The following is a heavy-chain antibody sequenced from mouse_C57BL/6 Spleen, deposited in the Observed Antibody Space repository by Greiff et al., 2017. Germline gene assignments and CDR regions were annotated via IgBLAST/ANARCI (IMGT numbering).Heavy chain of an antibody. CDR3: GFTTVVARGYYAMDY. J-gene: IGHJ4*01. Sequence: QVQLQQSGAELAKPGASVKLSCKASGYTFTSYWMPWVNQRPGQGLEWIGYINPSSGYTKYNQKFKDKATLTADKSSSTAYMQLSSLTYEDSAVYYCGFTTVVARGYYAMDYWGQGTSVTVSS. V-gene: IGHV1-7*01. CDR2: INPSSGYT. CDR1: GYTFTSYW. D-gene: IGHD1-1*01.